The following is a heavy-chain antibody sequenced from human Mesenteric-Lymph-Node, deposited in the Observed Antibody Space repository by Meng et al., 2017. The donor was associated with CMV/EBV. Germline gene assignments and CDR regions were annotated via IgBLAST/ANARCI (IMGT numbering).Heavy chain of an antibody. V-gene: IGHV4-38-2*02. CDR1: GYSISSGYY. CDR2: IYRSGST. CDR3: ARDATTRFDY. Sequence: SETLSLTCTVSGYSISSGYYWDWIRQPPGKGLEWIGSIYRSGSTYYNPSLKSRVTISVDTSKNQFSLKLTSVTAADTAVYYCARDATTRFDYWGQGTLVTVSS. D-gene: IGHD4-11*01. J-gene: IGHJ4*02.